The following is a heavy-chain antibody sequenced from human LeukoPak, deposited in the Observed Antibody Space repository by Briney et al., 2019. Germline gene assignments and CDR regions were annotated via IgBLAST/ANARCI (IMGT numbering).Heavy chain of an antibody. CDR3: VGARQWLSFDI. CDR1: GVSISSGGYY. CDR2: IYYSGST. Sequence: SETLSLTCTVSGVSISSGGYYWGWIGQPPGKGLEWIGYIYYSGSTNYNPSLKSRVTISVDTSKNQFSLMLSSVTAADTAVYYCVGARQWLSFDIWGLGTMVSVSS. J-gene: IGHJ3*02. V-gene: IGHV4-30-4*01. D-gene: IGHD3-22*01.